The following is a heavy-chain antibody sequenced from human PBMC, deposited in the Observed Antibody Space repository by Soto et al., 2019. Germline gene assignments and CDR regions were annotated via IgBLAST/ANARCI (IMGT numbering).Heavy chain of an antibody. D-gene: IGHD3-9*01. CDR1: GYTFTSYA. J-gene: IGHJ4*02. V-gene: IGHV1-3*01. Sequence: ASVKVSCKASGYTFTSYAMHWVRQAPGQRLEWMGWINAGNGNTKYSQKFQGRVTITRDTSASTAYLELRRLRSEDTAVYYCARDGHYDILTGYYMDYWGQGTLVTVSS. CDR2: INAGNGNT. CDR3: ARDGHYDILTGYYMDY.